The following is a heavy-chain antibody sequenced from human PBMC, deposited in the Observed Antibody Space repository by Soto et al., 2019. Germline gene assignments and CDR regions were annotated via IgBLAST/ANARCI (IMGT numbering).Heavy chain of an antibody. V-gene: IGHV3-30*18. CDR2: ISYDGSNK. Sequence: TGGSLRLSCAASGFTFSSYGMHWVRQAPGKGLEWVAVISYDGSNKYYADSVKGRFTISRDNSKNTLYLQMNSLRAEDTAVYYCAKDHTIVQKQVLGYWGQGTLVTVSS. CDR3: AKDHTIVQKQVLGY. CDR1: GFTFSSYG. J-gene: IGHJ4*02. D-gene: IGHD1-26*01.